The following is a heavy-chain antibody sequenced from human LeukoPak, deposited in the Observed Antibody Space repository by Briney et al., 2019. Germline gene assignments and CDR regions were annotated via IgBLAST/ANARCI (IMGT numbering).Heavy chain of an antibody. CDR2: VYPGDSDT. V-gene: IGHV5-51*01. CDR3: ASHGEQRQGRRAVGLGI. Sequence: GESLKISCQGSGYRFSTSWIGWVRQMPGKGLEWMGIVYPGDSDTRYSPSFQGQVTISADKSISTAYLQWSSLKASDTAMYYCASHGEQRQGRRAVGLGIWGQGTMVTVSS. D-gene: IGHD6-19*01. CDR1: GYRFSTSW. J-gene: IGHJ3*02.